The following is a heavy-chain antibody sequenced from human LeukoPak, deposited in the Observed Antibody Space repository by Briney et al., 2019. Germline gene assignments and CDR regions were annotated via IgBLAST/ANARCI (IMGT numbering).Heavy chain of an antibody. V-gene: IGHV4-59*01. J-gene: IGHJ4*02. CDR1: GGSMSGYY. CDR2: IYYSGST. Sequence: SETLSLTCTVSGGSMSGYYWSWIRQPPGKGLEWIGYIYYSGSTNYNPSLKSRVTISVDTSKNQFSLKLSSVTAADTAVYYCARGGRQPVDYWGQGTLVTVSS. CDR3: ARGGRQPVDY.